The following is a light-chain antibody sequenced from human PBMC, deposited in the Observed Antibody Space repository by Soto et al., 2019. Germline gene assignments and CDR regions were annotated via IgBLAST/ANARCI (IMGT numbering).Light chain of an antibody. CDR3: HQSDSSRLT. CDR2: GAS. Sequence: EIVLTQSPGTLSLSPGERATLSCRASQSVSSSYLAWYQQKPGQAPRLLIYGASSRATGIPDRFSGSGSRTDFTLTISSLEPEDFAVYYGHQSDSSRLTFGGGTKVESK. V-gene: IGKV3-20*01. CDR1: QSVSSSY. J-gene: IGKJ4*01.